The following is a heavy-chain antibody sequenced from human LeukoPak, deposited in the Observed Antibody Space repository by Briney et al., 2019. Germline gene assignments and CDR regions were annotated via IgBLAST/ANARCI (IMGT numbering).Heavy chain of an antibody. D-gene: IGHD5/OR15-5a*01. CDR1: GFTFSSYW. Sequence: PGGSLRLSCAASGFTFSSYWMSWVRQAPGKGLEWVANIKQDGSEKYYVDSVKGRFPISRDNTKNSLYLQMNSLRAEDTAVYYCARYPNIVSGNDFDYWGQGTLVTVSS. J-gene: IGHJ4*02. V-gene: IGHV3-7*03. CDR2: IKQDGSEK. CDR3: ARYPNIVSGNDFDY.